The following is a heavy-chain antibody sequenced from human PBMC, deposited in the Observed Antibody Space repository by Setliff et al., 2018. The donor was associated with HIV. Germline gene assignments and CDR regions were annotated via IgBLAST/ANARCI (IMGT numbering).Heavy chain of an antibody. CDR3: ARSPGVDTNMAFDY. J-gene: IGHJ4*02. V-gene: IGHV4-59*01. CDR1: GGSIINYF. CDR2: IYYSGST. D-gene: IGHD5-18*01. Sequence: SETLSLTCTVSGGSIINYFWSWIRLPPGKRLEWIGYIYYSGSTDYNPSLKSRVTISADTSKSQVSLKLSSVTAADTAVYYCARSPGVDTNMAFDYWGRGTLVTVSS.